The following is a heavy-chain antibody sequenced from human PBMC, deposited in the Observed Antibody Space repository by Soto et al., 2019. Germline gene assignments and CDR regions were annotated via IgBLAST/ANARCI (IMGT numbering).Heavy chain of an antibody. CDR1: GGTFSSYA. V-gene: IGHV1-69*01. Sequence: QVPLVQSGAEVKKPGSSVKVSCKASGGTFSSYAISWVRQAPGQGLEWMGGIIPIFGTANYAQKFQGRVTITADESTSTAYMELSSLRSEDTAVYYCARDRRRNIVVVVAATRYYYGMDVWGQGTTVTVSS. D-gene: IGHD2-15*01. CDR3: ARDRRRNIVVVVAATRYYYGMDV. J-gene: IGHJ6*02. CDR2: IIPIFGTA.